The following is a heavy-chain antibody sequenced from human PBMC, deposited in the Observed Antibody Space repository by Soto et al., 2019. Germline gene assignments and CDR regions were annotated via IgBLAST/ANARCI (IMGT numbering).Heavy chain of an antibody. J-gene: IGHJ4*02. V-gene: IGHV4-34*01. CDR2: INHSGST. Sequence: SETLSLTCAVYGGTFSGYYWSWIRQPPGKGLEWIGEINHSGSTNYNPSLKSRVTISVDTSKNQFSLKLSSVTAADTAVYYCAREKLRYWTGGLDYWGQGTLVTVSS. CDR1: GGTFSGYY. CDR3: AREKLRYWTGGLDY. D-gene: IGHD3-9*01.